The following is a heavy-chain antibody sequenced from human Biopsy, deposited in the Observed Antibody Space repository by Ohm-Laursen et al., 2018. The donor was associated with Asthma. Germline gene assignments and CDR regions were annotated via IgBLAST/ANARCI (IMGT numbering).Heavy chain of an antibody. J-gene: IGHJ3*02. V-gene: IGHV1-2*06. CDR1: GYSFTDYH. D-gene: IGHD3-9*01. Sequence: ASVKVSCKASGYSFTDYHSHWVRQAPGQGLEWMGRITPESGGTTYAQKFQGRVTITRDTSASTAYMELSSLRSEDTAVYYCARTYYDFLTGQVNDAFAIWGQGTMVTVSS. CDR2: ITPESGGT. CDR3: ARTYYDFLTGQVNDAFAI.